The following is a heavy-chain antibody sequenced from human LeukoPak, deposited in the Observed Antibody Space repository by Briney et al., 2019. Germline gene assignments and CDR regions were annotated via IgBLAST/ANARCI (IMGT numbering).Heavy chain of an antibody. J-gene: IGHJ5*02. CDR1: GGSISSYY. V-gene: IGHV4-59*08. CDR2: IYYSGST. Sequence: RASETLSPTCTVSGGSISSYYWSWIRQPPGKGLEWIGHIYYSGSTNYNPSLKSRVTISVDTSKNQFSLKLSSVTAADTAVYYCARHTYGSGSYYNNPYNWFDPWGQGTLVTVSS. CDR3: ARHTYGSGSYYNNPYNWFDP. D-gene: IGHD3-10*01.